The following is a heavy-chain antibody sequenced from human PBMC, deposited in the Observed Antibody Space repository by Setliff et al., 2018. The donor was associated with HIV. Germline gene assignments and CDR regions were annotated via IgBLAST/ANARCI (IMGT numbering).Heavy chain of an antibody. CDR3: ARPQWELGVDYYGMDV. J-gene: IGHJ6*02. D-gene: IGHD1-26*01. V-gene: IGHV1-69*10. CDR1: GGTFTTYS. Sequence: ASVKVSCKTSGGTFTTYSVSWVRQAPGQGLEWMGGIITNLGGVTKYAQKFQDRLTITADASTSTVYMELISLRSEDTAVYYCARPQWELGVDYYGMDVWGQGTTVTVSS. CDR2: IITNLGGVT.